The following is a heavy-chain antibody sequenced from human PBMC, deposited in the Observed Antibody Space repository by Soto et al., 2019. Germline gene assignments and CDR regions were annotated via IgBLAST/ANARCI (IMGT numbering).Heavy chain of an antibody. D-gene: IGHD6-19*01. CDR1: GFSLSTSGVG. CDR3: AHSPGGILVAGRPFHI. J-gene: IGHJ3*02. V-gene: IGHV2-5*02. Sequence: QITLKESGPTLVKPTQTLTLTCTFSGFSLSTSGVGVGWIRQPPGKALEWLAVIYWDDDKRYSPSLKSRLAITKDTYKKQVVLTMTNMDPVDTATYFCAHSPGGILVAGRPFHIWGQGTMVTVSS. CDR2: IYWDDDK.